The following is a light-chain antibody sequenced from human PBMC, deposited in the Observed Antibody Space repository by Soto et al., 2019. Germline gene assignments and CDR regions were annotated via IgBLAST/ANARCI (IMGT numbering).Light chain of an antibody. CDR2: GAS. V-gene: IGKV3-20*01. CDR1: QSVSSSY. J-gene: IGKJ1*01. Sequence: EIVLTQSPGPLSLSPGERATLSCRASQSVSSSYLAWYQQKPSQAPRLLIYGASSRATGIPDRFSGSGSGTDFTLTISRLEPEDFAVYYCQQYGSSPHTFGQGTKVEIK. CDR3: QQYGSSPHT.